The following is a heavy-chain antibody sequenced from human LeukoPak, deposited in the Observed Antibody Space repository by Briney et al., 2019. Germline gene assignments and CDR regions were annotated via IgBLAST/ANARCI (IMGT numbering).Heavy chain of an antibody. D-gene: IGHD6-19*01. J-gene: IGHJ4*02. CDR2: IDTAGDT. CDR3: VRADTSGWPDLDY. Sequence: GGSLRLSCLASGFAFSRFDMHWVRQPIGKGLKWVSGIDTAGDTYYPDSVKGRFTISRENVKNSIYLHMNSLRAGDTAVYFCVRADTSGWPDLDYWGQGTLVTVSS. CDR1: GFAFSRFD. V-gene: IGHV3-13*01.